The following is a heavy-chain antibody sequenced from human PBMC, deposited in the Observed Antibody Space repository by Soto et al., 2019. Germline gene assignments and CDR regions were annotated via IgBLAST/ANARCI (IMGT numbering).Heavy chain of an antibody. J-gene: IGHJ6*02. Sequence: GESLKISCQGSGYSFTNYWVGWVRQIPGRGLEWMGIIHPGDSDTRYSPFFQGQVTISADKSISTAYLQWSSLKASDTAMYYCARRRGSRSYYYYYGMDVWGQGTTVTVSS. D-gene: IGHD6-13*01. CDR2: IHPGDSDT. CDR3: ARRRGSRSYYYYYGMDV. V-gene: IGHV5-51*01. CDR1: GYSFTNYW.